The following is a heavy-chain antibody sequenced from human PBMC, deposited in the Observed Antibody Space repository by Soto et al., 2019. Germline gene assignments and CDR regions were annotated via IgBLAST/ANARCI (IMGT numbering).Heavy chain of an antibody. CDR2: IYYSGST. J-gene: IGHJ4*02. D-gene: IGHD1-26*01. CDR1: GGSISSSSYY. Sequence: SETLSLTCTVSGGSISSSSYYWGWIRQPPGKGLEWIGYIYYSGSTNYNPSLKSRVTISVDTSKNQFSLKLSSVTAADTAVYYCARGGRWPDYWGQGTLVTVSS. CDR3: ARGGRWPDY. V-gene: IGHV4-61*05.